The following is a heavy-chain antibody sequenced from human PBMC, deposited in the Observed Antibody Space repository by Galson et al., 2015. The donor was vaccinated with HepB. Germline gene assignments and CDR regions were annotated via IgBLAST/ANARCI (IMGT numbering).Heavy chain of an antibody. CDR2: NYYRSTRYN. Sequence: CAISGDSVSSYSAAWHWIRQSPSRRLEWLGGNYYRSTRYNDYAVSVKSRMTINSDTSKNQFSLQVNSVTPEDAAIYYCTRGHRGDEGFGIWGPGTMVIVSS. D-gene: IGHD3-16*01. V-gene: IGHV6-1*01. CDR1: GDSVSSYSAA. CDR3: TRGHRGDEGFGI. J-gene: IGHJ3*02.